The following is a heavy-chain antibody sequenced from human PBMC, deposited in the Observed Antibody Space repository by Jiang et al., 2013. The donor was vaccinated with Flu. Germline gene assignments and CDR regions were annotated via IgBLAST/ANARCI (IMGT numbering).Heavy chain of an antibody. CDR3: ARDFRAAAGTGYDYYGMDV. CDR2: TYYRSKWYS. CDR1: GDSVSSNNAA. D-gene: IGHD6-13*01. V-gene: IGHV6-1*01. Sequence: QTLSLTCAISGDSVSSNNAAWNWIRQSPSRGLEWLGRTYYRSKWYSDYAIFVKSRITINPDTSKNQFSLQLNSVTPEDAAVYFCARDFRAAAGTGYDYYGMDVWGQGTTVTVSS. J-gene: IGHJ6*02.